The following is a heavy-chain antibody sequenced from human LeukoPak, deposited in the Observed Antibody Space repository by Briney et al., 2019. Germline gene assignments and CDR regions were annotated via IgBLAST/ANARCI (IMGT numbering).Heavy chain of an antibody. CDR1: GYTFTSYD. Sequence: ASVKVSCKASGYTFTSYDINWVRQATGRGLEWMGWMNPNSGNTGYAQKFQGRVTMTRNTSISTAYMELSSLRSEDTAVYYCARRYCSSTSCYLADYWGQGTLVTVSS. CDR3: ARRYCSSTSCYLADY. V-gene: IGHV1-8*01. CDR2: MNPNSGNT. J-gene: IGHJ4*02. D-gene: IGHD2-2*01.